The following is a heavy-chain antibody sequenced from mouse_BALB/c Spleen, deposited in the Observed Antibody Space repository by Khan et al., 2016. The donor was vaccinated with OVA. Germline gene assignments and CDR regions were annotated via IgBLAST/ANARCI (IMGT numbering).Heavy chain of an antibody. CDR3: ARGDYYGSSSFAY. V-gene: IGHV1S34*01. CDR1: GYSFTGYY. J-gene: IGHJ3*01. CDR2: ISCYNGAT. D-gene: IGHD1-1*01. Sequence: LVKTGASVKISCKASGYSFTGYYMHWVKQSHGKSLEWIGYISCYNGATSYNQKFKGKATFTVDTSSSTAYMPFNSLTSEDSAVYYCARGDYYGSSSFAYWGHGTLVTVSA.